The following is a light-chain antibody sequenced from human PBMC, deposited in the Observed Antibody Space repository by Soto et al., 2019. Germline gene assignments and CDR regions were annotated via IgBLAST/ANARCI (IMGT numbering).Light chain of an antibody. J-gene: IGKJ2*01. V-gene: IGKV1-9*01. CDR1: QDIGTF. Sequence: DIQLTQSPSFLSASVGDRVTITCRASQDIGTFLAWYQQKPGKAPKLLIYTASTLHSGVPSRFSGSGSGTEFTLTISTLQPEDLGSYYCQPLHGYPRTFGRGTKLDI. CDR2: TAS. CDR3: QPLHGYPRT.